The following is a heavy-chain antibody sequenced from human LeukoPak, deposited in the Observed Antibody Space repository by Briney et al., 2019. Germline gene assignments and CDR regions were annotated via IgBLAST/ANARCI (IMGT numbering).Heavy chain of an antibody. CDR3: AKAVDYGGNSDNY. Sequence: GGSLRLSCAATGFTFSSYAMSWARQAPGKGLEWVSAISGSGGSTYYADSVKGRFTISGDNSKITLYLQMNSLRAEDTAVYYRAKAVDYGGNSDNYWGQGTLVTVSS. CDR2: ISGSGGST. J-gene: IGHJ4*02. D-gene: IGHD4-23*01. CDR1: GFTFSSYA. V-gene: IGHV3-23*01.